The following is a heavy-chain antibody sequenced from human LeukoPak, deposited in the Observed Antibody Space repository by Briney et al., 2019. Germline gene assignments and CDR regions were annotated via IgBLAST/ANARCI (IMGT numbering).Heavy chain of an antibody. CDR2: ISSNSST. Sequence: GGSLRLSCAASGFTFSSYSMNWVRQAPGRGLEWVSYISSNSSTIYADSVKGRFTFSRDNAKNSLYLQMNSLRDEVTAVYYCARGLSLSSAWADYYFDYWGQGTLVTVSS. D-gene: IGHD6-19*01. CDR3: ARGLSLSSAWADYYFDY. V-gene: IGHV3-48*02. CDR1: GFTFSSYS. J-gene: IGHJ4*02.